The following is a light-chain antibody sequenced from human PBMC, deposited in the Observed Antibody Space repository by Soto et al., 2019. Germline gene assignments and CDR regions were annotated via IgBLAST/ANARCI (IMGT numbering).Light chain of an antibody. J-gene: IGKJ1*01. CDR2: VAS. CDR1: ERIYSAY. CDR3: QQYNNWPPWT. V-gene: IGKV3-15*01. Sequence: EVVLTQSPGTLSLSRCERATLSCGASERIYSAYLGWYQQKPGQAPRLLIYVASTRATGVPARFSGSGSGTEFTLTISSLQSEDFAVYYCQQYNNWPPWTFGQGTKVDIK.